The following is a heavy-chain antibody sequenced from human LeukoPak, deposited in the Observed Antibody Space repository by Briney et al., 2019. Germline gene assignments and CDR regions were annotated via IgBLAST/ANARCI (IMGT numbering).Heavy chain of an antibody. CDR1: GYTFTGYY. V-gene: IGHV1-2*06. Sequence: GASVKVSCKASGYTFTGYYMHWVRQAPGQGLEWVGRIIPNSGGTNYAQKFQGRVTITRNTSISTAYMELSSLRSEDTAVYYCARGGYCSSTSCYGDNWFDPWGQGTLVTVSS. CDR3: ARGGYCSSTSCYGDNWFDP. J-gene: IGHJ5*02. CDR2: IIPNSGGT. D-gene: IGHD2-2*01.